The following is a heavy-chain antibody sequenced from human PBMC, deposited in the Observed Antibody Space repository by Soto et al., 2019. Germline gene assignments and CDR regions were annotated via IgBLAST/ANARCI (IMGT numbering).Heavy chain of an antibody. D-gene: IGHD2-2*01. CDR1: GFTFSSYA. J-gene: IGHJ6*02. Sequence: QVQLVESGGGVVQPGRSLRLSCAASGFTFSSYAMHWVRQAPGKGLEWVAVISYDGSNTYYADSVQGRFAISRDSSKNTLYLQMNSLSADDTAAYYCARDSGCISTSCYLYYYYYGMDVWGQGTTVTVSS. CDR2: ISYDGSNT. V-gene: IGHV3-30*09. CDR3: ARDSGCISTSCYLYYYYYGMDV.